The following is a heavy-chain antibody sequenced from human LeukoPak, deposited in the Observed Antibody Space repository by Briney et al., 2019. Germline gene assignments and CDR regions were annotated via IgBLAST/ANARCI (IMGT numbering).Heavy chain of an antibody. CDR2: IHYTGST. V-gene: IGHV4-59*01. J-gene: IGHJ5*02. CDR1: GGSITSSY. D-gene: IGHD3-9*01. CDR3: ARGRYSAGDNWFDP. Sequence: SETLSLTCTVSGGSITSSYWSWIRHSPGKRLEWIGYIHYTGSTNYNPSLKSRVTMLIDTSKNQFSLKLSSVTAADTAVYYCARGRYSAGDNWFDPWGQGTLVTVSS.